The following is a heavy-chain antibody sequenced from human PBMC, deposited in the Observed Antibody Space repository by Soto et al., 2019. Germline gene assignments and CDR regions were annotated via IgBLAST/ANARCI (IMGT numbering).Heavy chain of an antibody. CDR3: AKDQYYDFWSGWTKATYGMDV. CDR1: GFTFSSYA. CDR2: ISGSGGST. D-gene: IGHD3-3*01. Sequence: PGGSLRLSCAASGFTFSSYAMSWVRQAPGKGLEWVSAISGSGGSTYYADSVKGRFTISRDNSKNTLYLQMNSLRAEDTAVYYCAKDQYYDFWSGWTKATYGMDVWGQGTTVTVSS. V-gene: IGHV3-23*01. J-gene: IGHJ6*02.